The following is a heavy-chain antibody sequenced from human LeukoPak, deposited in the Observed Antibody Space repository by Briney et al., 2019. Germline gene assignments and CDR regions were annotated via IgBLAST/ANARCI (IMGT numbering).Heavy chain of an antibody. CDR2: MNPNSGNT. V-gene: IGHV1-8*03. CDR3: ARGSQEKDAFDI. J-gene: IGHJ3*02. D-gene: IGHD5-24*01. Sequence: ASVKVSCKASGYTFTSYDINWVRQATGQGLEWMGWMNPNSGNTGYAQKFQGRVTITRNTSISTAYMELSSLRSEDTAVYYCARGSQEKDAFDIWGQGTMVTVSS. CDR1: GYTFTSYD.